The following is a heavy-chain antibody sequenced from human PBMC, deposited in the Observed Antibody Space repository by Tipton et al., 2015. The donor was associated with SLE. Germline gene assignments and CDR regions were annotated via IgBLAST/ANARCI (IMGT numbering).Heavy chain of an antibody. CDR3: ARENGEVLIDRFDY. V-gene: IGHV1-18*01. Sequence: QSGAEVKKPGASVRVSCEASGYTFNTYGISWVRQAPGQGLEWMAWISPYNGKTVYAPRVQGRLTLTTDTSTTTAYMELRNLGSDDTAMYYCARENGEVLIDRFDYWGQGTLVTVSS. J-gene: IGHJ4*02. CDR1: GYTFNTYG. CDR2: ISPYNGKT. D-gene: IGHD2-8*01.